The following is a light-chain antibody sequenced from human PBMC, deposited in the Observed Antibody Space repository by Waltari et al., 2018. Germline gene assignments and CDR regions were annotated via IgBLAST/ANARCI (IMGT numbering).Light chain of an antibody. CDR1: QSVDRW. CDR2: GAS. CDR3: QQCAASSWT. V-gene: IGKV1-5*03. Sequence: DIQMTQSPSNLTASVGDRVTITCRASQSVDRWLTWFQQKPDKAPQLLIYGASGLASGVPSRFSGSGSGTEFTLTISSLHPEDAATYYCQQCAASSWTFGQGTKVEIK. J-gene: IGKJ1*01.